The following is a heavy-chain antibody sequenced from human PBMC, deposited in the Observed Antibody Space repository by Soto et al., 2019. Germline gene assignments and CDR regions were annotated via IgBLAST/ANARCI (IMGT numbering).Heavy chain of an antibody. CDR1: GGSFRTYS. V-gene: IGHV1-69*12. CDR2: IIPIFGTV. Sequence: QVQLLQSGAEVKKPGSSVRVSCEASGGSFRTYSISWVRQAPGQGLEWMGEIIPIFGTVNYAPKFQGRVTITADEPTTTVYMDLRSLRSEDTAVYYCAKGAVAGTPTSYYYYGMDVW. J-gene: IGHJ6*01. D-gene: IGHD6-19*01. CDR3: AKGAVAGTPTSYYYYGMDV.